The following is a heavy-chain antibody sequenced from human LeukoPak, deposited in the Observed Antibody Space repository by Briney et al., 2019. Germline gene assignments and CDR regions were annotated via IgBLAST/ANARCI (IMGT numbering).Heavy chain of an antibody. D-gene: IGHD2-2*02. CDR1: GFTFSSYE. J-gene: IGHJ5*02. CDR3: ARGYCSTISCYSASPFDP. V-gene: IGHV3-48*03. Sequence: GGSLRLSCAASGFTFSSYEMNWVRQAPGKGLEWVSYISSSGSTIYYADSVKGRFTISRDNAKNSLYLQMNSLRAEDTAVYYCARGYCSTISCYSASPFDPWGQGTLVTVSS. CDR2: ISSSGSTI.